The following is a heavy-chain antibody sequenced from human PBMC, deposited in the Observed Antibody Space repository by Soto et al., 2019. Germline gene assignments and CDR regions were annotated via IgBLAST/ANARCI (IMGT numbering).Heavy chain of an antibody. J-gene: IGHJ3*02. V-gene: IGHV4-31*11. Sequence: QLQLQESGPGLVKPSQTLSLTCAVSGGSLRSATYYWSWIRQHPGKGLEWIGYFYHSGSTYYKPSLRSRVTISLDTSKNQFSLNLRSVPDADTAIYYCAREETGNDALDIWGQGTLVTVSS. CDR1: GGSLRSATYY. CDR3: AREETGNDALDI. D-gene: IGHD1-1*01. CDR2: FYHSGST.